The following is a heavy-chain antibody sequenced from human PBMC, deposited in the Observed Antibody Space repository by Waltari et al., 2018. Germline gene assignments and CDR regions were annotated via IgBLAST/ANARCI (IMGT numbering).Heavy chain of an antibody. D-gene: IGHD2-15*01. Sequence: QVQLVESGGGVVQPGRSLRLSCAASGFTFNSFAMHWVRQAPGKGLDWVAVIAYYESDKFYADSVKGRFTISRYNSKNTLYLQMNSLRAEDTAVYYCARPVVGYDYYMDVWGKGTTVTVSS. CDR3: ARPVVGYDYYMDV. V-gene: IGHV3-30*01. J-gene: IGHJ6*03. CDR2: IAYYESDK. CDR1: GFTFNSFA.